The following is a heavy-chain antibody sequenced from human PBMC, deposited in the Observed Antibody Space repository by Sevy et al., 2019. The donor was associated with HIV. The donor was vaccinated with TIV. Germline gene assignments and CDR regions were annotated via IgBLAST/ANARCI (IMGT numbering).Heavy chain of an antibody. V-gene: IGHV3-23*01. Sequence: GGSLRLSCAASGXAFXNYAMSWVRQAPGRGLEWVSAISXGXSTTYYADSVKGRFTVSRDNSKSTLYLKMRSLRVEDXXXYYCAKAPLASGDSXGWXWGFDYWGQGTVVTVSS. CDR1: GXAFXNYA. CDR2: ISXGXSTT. D-gene: IGHD6-19*01. J-gene: IGHJ4*02. CDR3: AKAPLASGDSXGWXWGFDY.